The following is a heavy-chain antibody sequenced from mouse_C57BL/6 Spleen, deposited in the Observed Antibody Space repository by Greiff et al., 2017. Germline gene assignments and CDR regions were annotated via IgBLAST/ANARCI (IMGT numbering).Heavy chain of an antibody. D-gene: IGHD1-1*01. V-gene: IGHV5-17*01. Sequence: EVMLVESGGGLVKPGGSLKLSCAASGFTFSDYGMHWVRQAPEKGLEWVAYISSGSSTIYYADTVKGRFTISRDNAKNTLFLQMTRLMSEDTAMYYCARGRDDYYGAMDYWGQGTSVTGSS. CDR1: GFTFSDYG. CDR3: ARGRDDYYGAMDY. J-gene: IGHJ4*01. CDR2: ISSGSSTI.